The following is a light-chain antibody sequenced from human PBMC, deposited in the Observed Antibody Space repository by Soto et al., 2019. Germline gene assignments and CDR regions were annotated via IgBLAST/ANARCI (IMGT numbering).Light chain of an antibody. Sequence: SKMTQSQSSLSASVGDRDTITFRASQSISSYVNWYQQKPGKAPKLLIYAASSWQSGIPSRFSGSGSGTDFTLTISSLQPEDFATYYCQQSNSTPQTFGQGTKVDIK. CDR2: AAS. CDR3: QQSNSTPQT. CDR1: QSISSY. V-gene: IGKV1-39*01. J-gene: IGKJ1*01.